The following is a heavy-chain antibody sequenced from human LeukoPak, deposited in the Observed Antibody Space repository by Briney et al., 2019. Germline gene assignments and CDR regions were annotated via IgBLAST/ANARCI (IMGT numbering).Heavy chain of an antibody. CDR3: ARDPEGGYYDSYPGGP. CDR1: EFTFSIYT. J-gene: IGHJ5*02. Sequence: GGSLRLSCAASEFTFSIYTMHWFRQAPGKGLEWVVVISNDGGYINYADSVRGRFTISRDNSKNTLYLQMNSLRAEDTAVYYCARDPEGGYYDSYPGGPWGQGTLVTVSS. V-gene: IGHV3-30*04. D-gene: IGHD3-22*01. CDR2: ISNDGGYI.